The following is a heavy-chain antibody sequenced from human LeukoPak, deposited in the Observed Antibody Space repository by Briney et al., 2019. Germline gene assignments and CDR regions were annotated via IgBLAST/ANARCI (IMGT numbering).Heavy chain of an antibody. Sequence: GGSLRLYCAASGFSFSSYEMNWVHPAQGKGLEWVSYISGSADTIYYVDSVKGRFTISRDNAKTSLYLQMNSLRAEDTAVYYCANPPTVTKIRFDSWGQGTLVTVSS. CDR1: GFSFSSYE. V-gene: IGHV3-48*03. CDR3: ANPPTVTKIRFDS. D-gene: IGHD4-17*01. CDR2: ISGSADTI. J-gene: IGHJ5*01.